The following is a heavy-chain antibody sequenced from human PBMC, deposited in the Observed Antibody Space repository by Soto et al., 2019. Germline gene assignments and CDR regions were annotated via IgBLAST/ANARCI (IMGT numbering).Heavy chain of an antibody. D-gene: IGHD2-15*01. J-gene: IGHJ4*02. CDR2: ISGYNGNS. CDR3: AREDIQDILLVVVAPQELGY. Sequence: QVQLVQSGAEVKKPGASVKVSCKASGYTFTNYGISWVRQAPGQGLEWMGRISGYNGNSNYAQNLQGRVTMTTDTSTSRANMEPRTPRSEDTAVYYCAREDIQDILLVVVAPQELGYWGQGALVTV. CDR1: GYTFTNYG. V-gene: IGHV1-18*01.